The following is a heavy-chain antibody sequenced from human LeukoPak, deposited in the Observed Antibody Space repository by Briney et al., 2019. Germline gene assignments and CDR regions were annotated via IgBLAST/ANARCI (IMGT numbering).Heavy chain of an antibody. V-gene: IGHV3-21*01. CDR3: ARDMVRGVITTYYFDY. CDR2: ISSSSSYI. D-gene: IGHD3-10*01. J-gene: IGHJ4*02. CDR1: GFTFSSYS. Sequence: GGSLRLSCAASGFTFSSYSMNWVRQAPGKGLGWVSSISSSSSYIYYADSVKGRFTISRDNAKNSLYLQMNSLRAEDTAVYYCARDMVRGVITTYYFDYWGQGTLVTVSS.